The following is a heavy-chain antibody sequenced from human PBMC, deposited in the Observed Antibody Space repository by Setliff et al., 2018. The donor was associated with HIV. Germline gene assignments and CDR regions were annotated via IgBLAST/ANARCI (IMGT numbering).Heavy chain of an antibody. V-gene: IGHV4-59*01. CDR3: ATARSSGRYGYYYYMDV. CDR1: GGSISSNW. Sequence: PSETLSLTCAVSGGSISSNWWSWVRQSPGKGLEWIGYIYYSGSTNYNPSLKSRVTISVDTSKNQFSLKLSSVTAADTAVYYCATARSSGRYGYYYYMDVWGKGTTVTVSS. CDR2: IYYSGST. D-gene: IGHD1-26*01. J-gene: IGHJ6*03.